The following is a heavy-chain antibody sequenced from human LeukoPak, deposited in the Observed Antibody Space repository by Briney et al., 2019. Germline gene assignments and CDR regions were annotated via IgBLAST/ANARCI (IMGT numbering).Heavy chain of an antibody. Sequence: SETLSLTCAVSGGSISSSNWWSWVRQPPGKGLEWIGEIYHSGSTNHNPSLKSRVTISVDKSKNQFSLKLSSVTAADTAVYYCAHLGASGYFDYWGRGTLVTVSS. CDR1: GGSISSSNW. D-gene: IGHD2-8*02. V-gene: IGHV4-4*02. CDR2: IYHSGST. J-gene: IGHJ4*02. CDR3: AHLGASGYFDY.